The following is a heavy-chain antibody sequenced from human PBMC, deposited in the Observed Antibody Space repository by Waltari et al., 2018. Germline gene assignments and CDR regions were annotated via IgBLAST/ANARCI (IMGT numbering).Heavy chain of an antibody. CDR1: GYTFTSYD. D-gene: IGHD3-10*01. Sequence: QVQLVQSGAEVKKPGASVKVSCKASGYTFTSYDINWGRPATGQWLEWMGWKNPNSGKTDYAQKSQGTVTMTMNTAISTAYMELSSLRSEATAVYCCARSGHGSEFDYWGQGTLVTVSS. CDR3: ARSGHGSEFDY. CDR2: KNPNSGKT. V-gene: IGHV1-8*02. J-gene: IGHJ4*02.